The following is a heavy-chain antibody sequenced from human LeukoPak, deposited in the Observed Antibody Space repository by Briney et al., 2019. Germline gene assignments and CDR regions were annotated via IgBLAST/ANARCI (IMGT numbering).Heavy chain of an antibody. CDR3: ARVREGGSVWGSYRPSFYTDY. CDR1: GGFISSSNSH. CDR2: IYYNGNT. D-gene: IGHD3-16*02. J-gene: IGHJ4*02. Sequence: SETLSLTCTVSGGFISSSNSHWAWIRQPPGKGLEWVGTIYYNGNTYYKSSLKSRVTISVDTSKNQFSLKLSSVTAADTAVYYCARVREGGSVWGSYRPSFYTDYWGQGTLVTVSS. V-gene: IGHV4-39*07.